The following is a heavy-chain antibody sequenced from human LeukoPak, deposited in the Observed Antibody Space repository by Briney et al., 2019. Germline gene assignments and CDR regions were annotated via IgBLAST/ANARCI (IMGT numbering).Heavy chain of an antibody. J-gene: IGHJ5*02. CDR1: GYTFTGYY. CDR3: ARERVAAAGWFDP. D-gene: IGHD6-13*01. V-gene: IGHV1-2*02. Sequence: ASVKASCKASGYTFTGYYMHWVRQAPGQGLEWMGWINPNSGGTNYAQKFQGRVTMTRDTPISTAYMELSRLRSDDTAVYYCARERVAAAGWFDPWGQGTLVTVSS. CDR2: INPNSGGT.